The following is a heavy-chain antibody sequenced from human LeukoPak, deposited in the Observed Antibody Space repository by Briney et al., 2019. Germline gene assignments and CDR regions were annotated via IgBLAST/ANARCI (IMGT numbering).Heavy chain of an antibody. V-gene: IGHV4-34*01. D-gene: IGHD6-13*01. J-gene: IGHJ4*02. CDR1: GGSFSGYY. Sequence: SETLSLTCAVYGGSFSGYYWSWIRQPPGKGLEWIGEINQSGSTNYNPSLKSRVTISVDTSKNQFSLKLSSVTAAHTAVYYCARVVAAATTDYWGQGTLVTVPS. CDR3: ARVVAAATTDY. CDR2: INQSGST.